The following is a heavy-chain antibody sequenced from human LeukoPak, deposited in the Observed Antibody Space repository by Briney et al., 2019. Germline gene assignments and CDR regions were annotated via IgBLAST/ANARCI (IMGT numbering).Heavy chain of an antibody. CDR3: ASGSDSIGYSGGGILDY. V-gene: IGHV4-4*07. Sequence: SETLSLTCTVSGGSLITYYWNWIRQPAGKGLEWIGRVYTSGGTNYNPSLKSRLTASVDTSKNQFSLSLSSVTAADTAVYYCASGSDSIGYSGGGILDYWGQGILVTVSS. D-gene: IGHD6-19*01. J-gene: IGHJ4*02. CDR2: VYTSGGT. CDR1: GGSLITYY.